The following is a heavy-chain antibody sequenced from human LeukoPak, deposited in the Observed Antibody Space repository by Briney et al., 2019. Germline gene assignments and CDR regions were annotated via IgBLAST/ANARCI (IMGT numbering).Heavy chain of an antibody. J-gene: IGHJ4*02. CDR3: ARDYNWGGYYFDY. V-gene: IGHV4-34*01. CDR1: GGSFSGYY. Sequence: PSETLSLTCAVYGGSFSGYYWSWIRQPPGRGLEWIREINHSGSTNYNPSLRSRVTISVDTSKNQFSLKLSSVTAADTAVYYCARDYNWGGYYFDYWGQGTLVTVSS. D-gene: IGHD1-20*01. CDR2: INHSGST.